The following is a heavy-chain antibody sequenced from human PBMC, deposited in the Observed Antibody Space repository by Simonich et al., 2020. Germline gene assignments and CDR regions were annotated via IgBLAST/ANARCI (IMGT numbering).Heavy chain of an antibody. CDR2: IYYSGSN. CDR3: ARWAYSSSYFDY. J-gene: IGHJ4*02. Sequence: QLQLQESGPGLVKPSETLSLTCTVSGGSISSSSYYWGWIRQPPGKGLEWIGSIYYSGSNYYNPSLKSRVTISVDTSKNQFSLKLSSVTAADTAVYYCARWAYSSSYFDYWGQGTLVTVSS. D-gene: IGHD6-6*01. V-gene: IGHV4-39*01. CDR1: GGSISSSSYY.